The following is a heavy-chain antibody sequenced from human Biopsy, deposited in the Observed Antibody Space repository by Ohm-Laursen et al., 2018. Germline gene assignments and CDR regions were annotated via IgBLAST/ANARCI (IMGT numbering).Heavy chain of an antibody. D-gene: IGHD3-3*01. V-gene: IGHV1-18*01. CDR3: ARCSTPYYDFWSGYQPTYYFDY. CDR2: ISAYNGNT. CDR1: GYTFTNYN. Sequence: ASVKVSCKASGYTFTNYNVSWVRQAPGQGLEWMGWISAYNGNTNYAQKLQGRVTMTTDTSTSTAYMELRSLRSDDTAVYYCARCSTPYYDFWSGYQPTYYFDYWGQGTLVTVSS. J-gene: IGHJ4*02.